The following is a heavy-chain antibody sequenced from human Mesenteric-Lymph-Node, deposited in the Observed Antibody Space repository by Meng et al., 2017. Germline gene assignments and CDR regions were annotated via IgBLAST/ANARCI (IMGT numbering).Heavy chain of an antibody. D-gene: IGHD4-17*01. J-gene: IGHJ4*02. V-gene: IGHV3-7*01. Sequence: GESLKISCIASGFTFSGAWMSWVRQAPGQGLEWVAYINVDGSGKNYVDSVRGRFTISRDNAKNSLYLDMNSLRAEDTAVYYCARDLTDRTTVIDGWGRPVGYWGQGTLVTVSS. CDR3: ARDLTDRTTVIDGWGRPVGY. CDR1: GFTFSGAW. CDR2: INVDGSGK.